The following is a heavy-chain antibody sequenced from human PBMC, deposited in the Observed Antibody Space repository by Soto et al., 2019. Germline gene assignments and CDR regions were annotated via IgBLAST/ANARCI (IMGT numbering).Heavy chain of an antibody. J-gene: IGHJ4*02. CDR1: GYTFTNYI. CDR3: ARDTPPPDY. CDR2: ISAYIGNT. V-gene: IGHV1-18*01. Sequence: QVQLVQSGAEVKKPGASVKVSCKASGYTFTNYIISWVRQAPGQGLEWMGWISAYIGNTKYAQKLQGRVTMTTDTSTSTASMELRILRSDDTAVYYCARDTPPPDYWGQGTLVTVSS.